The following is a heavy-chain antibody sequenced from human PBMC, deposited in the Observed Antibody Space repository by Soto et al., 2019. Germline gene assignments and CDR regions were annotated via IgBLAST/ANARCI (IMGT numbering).Heavy chain of an antibody. J-gene: IGHJ4*02. Sequence: SETLSLTCTVSGGSIHSYYWSWIRQPPGKGLEWIGYIYYTGSTNYNPSLKSRVTISMDTSKNQFSLKLSSVTAADTAVYYCARHRNYYDSSGKFDYWGQGTLVTVSS. V-gene: IGHV4-59*08. D-gene: IGHD3-22*01. CDR1: GGSIHSYY. CDR2: IYYTGST. CDR3: ARHRNYYDSSGKFDY.